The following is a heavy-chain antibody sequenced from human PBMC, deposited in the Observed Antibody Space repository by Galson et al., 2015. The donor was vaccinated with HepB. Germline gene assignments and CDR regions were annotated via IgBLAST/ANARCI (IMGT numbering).Heavy chain of an antibody. D-gene: IGHD4-17*01. CDR1: GYSISSGYY. CDR3: ARDGDYGDYNYYYGMDV. CDR2: IYHSGST. V-gene: IGHV4-38-2*02. J-gene: IGHJ6*02. Sequence: ETLSLTCTVSGYSISSGYYWGWIRQPPGKGLEWIGSIYHSGSTYYNPSLKSRVTISVDTSKNQFSLKLSSVTAADTAVYYCARDGDYGDYNYYYGMDVWGQGTTVTVSS.